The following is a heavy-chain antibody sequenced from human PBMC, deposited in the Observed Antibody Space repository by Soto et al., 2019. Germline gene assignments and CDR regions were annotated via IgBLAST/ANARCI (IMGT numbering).Heavy chain of an antibody. CDR2: INPSGGST. Sequence: ASVKVSCKASGCTFTSYYMHWVRQAPGQGLEWMGIINPSGGSTSYAQKFQGRVTMTRDTSTSTVYMELSSLRSEDTAVYYCARGVSSGIAVAGTSWFDPWGQGTLVTVSS. J-gene: IGHJ5*02. CDR3: ARGVSSGIAVAGTSWFDP. CDR1: GCTFTSYY. V-gene: IGHV1-46*01. D-gene: IGHD6-19*01.